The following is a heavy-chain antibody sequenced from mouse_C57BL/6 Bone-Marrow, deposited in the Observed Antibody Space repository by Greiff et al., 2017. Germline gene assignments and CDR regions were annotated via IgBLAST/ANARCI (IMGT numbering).Heavy chain of an antibody. CDR1: GFTFSSYA. J-gene: IGHJ4*01. Sequence: EVKLVESGGGLVKPGGSLKLSCAASGFTFSSYAMSWVRQTPEKRLGWVATISDGGSYTYYPDNVKGRFTISRDNAKNNLYLQMSHLKSEDTAMYYCARVLLYYYAMDYWGQGTSVTVSS. CDR3: ARVLLYYYAMDY. V-gene: IGHV5-4*03. CDR2: ISDGGSYT.